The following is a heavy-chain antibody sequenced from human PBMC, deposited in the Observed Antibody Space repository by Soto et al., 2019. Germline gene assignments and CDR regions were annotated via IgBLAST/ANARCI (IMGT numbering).Heavy chain of an antibody. Sequence: EVQLLESGGDLVQPGGSLRLSCAASGFTFSSYAMSWVRQAPGKGLEWVSGISGRGGSTYYVDSVKGRFTISRDNAKNTVYLQMKSLRAEDTAVYYCALIGQQLIGTKLRDYWCQGTLVAVSS. J-gene: IGHJ4*02. CDR2: ISGRGGST. D-gene: IGHD6-13*01. CDR1: GFTFSSYA. V-gene: IGHV3-23*01. CDR3: ALIGQQLIGTKLRDY.